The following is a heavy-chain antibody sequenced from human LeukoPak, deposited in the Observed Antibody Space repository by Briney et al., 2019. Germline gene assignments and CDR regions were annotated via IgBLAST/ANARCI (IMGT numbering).Heavy chain of an antibody. CDR1: GFTFSSYA. CDR3: AKDSAPYYDFWSGYYPPDY. J-gene: IGHJ4*02. V-gene: IGHV3-23*01. CDR2: ISGSGGST. D-gene: IGHD3-3*01. Sequence: GGSLRLSCAASGFTFSSYAMSWVRLAPGKGLEWVSAISGSGGSTYYADSVKGRFTISRDNSKNTLYLQMNSLRAEDTAVYYCAKDSAPYYDFWSGYYPPDYWGQGTLVTVSS.